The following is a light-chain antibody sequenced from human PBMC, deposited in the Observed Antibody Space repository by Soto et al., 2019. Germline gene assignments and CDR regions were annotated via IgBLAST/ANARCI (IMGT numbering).Light chain of an antibody. V-gene: IGLV6-57*04. CDR1: SGSIASNY. Sequence: NFMLTQPHSVSESPGKTVTISCTRSSGSIASNYVQWYQQRPGSAPTTVIYEDNQRPSGVPDRFSGSIDSSSNSASLTISGLKSEDEAEYSCQSYDSSNHRVVFGGGTKLTVL. J-gene: IGLJ2*01. CDR2: EDN. CDR3: QSYDSSNHRVV.